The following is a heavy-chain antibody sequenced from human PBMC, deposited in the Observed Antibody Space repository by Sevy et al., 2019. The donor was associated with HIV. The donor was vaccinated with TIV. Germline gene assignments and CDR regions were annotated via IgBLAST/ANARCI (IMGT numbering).Heavy chain of an antibody. CDR2: ISGSGGSP. D-gene: IGHD3-3*01. CDR1: GFTFSTYA. CDR3: ARRPDFGVVIPTGVMDV. V-gene: IGHV3-23*01. J-gene: IGHJ6*02. Sequence: GGSLRLSCAASGFTFSTYAMTWVRQAPGKGLQWVSVISGSGGSPYYADSGKGRFTISRDNSKNTMYLQMNSLRAEDTAVYYCARRPDFGVVIPTGVMDVWGQGTTVTVSS.